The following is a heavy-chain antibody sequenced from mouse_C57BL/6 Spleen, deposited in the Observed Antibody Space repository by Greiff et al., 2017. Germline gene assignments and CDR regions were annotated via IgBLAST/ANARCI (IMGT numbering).Heavy chain of an antibody. CDR3: ARKNCGSSPWFAY. J-gene: IGHJ3*01. V-gene: IGHV1-59*01. D-gene: IGHD1-1*01. CDR2: IDPSDSYT. CDR1: GYTFTSYW. Sequence: QVQLQQPGAELVRPGTSVKLSCKASGYTFTSYWMHWVKQRPGQGLEWIGVIDPSDSYTNYNQKFKGKATLTVDTSSRTAYMQLSSLTSEDAAVYYCARKNCGSSPWFAYWGQGTLVTVSA.